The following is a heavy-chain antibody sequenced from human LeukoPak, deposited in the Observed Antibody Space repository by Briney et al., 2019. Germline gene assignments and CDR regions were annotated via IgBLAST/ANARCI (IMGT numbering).Heavy chain of an antibody. D-gene: IGHD5-18*01. CDR3: ATGPGYSYGYYFDY. CDR1: GYTLTELS. Sequence: ASVKVSCTVSGYTLTELSMHWVRQAPGKGLEWMGGFDPEDGETIYAQKFQGRVTMTEDTSTDTAYMELSSLRSEDTAVYYCATGPGYSYGYYFDYWGQGTLVTVSS. J-gene: IGHJ4*02. V-gene: IGHV1-24*01. CDR2: FDPEDGET.